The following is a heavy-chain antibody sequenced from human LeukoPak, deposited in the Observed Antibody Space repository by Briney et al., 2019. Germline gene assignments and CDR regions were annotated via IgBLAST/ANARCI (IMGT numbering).Heavy chain of an antibody. D-gene: IGHD5-12*01. J-gene: IGHJ3*02. CDR1: GGSISSGGYY. CDR2: IYYSGST. V-gene: IGHV4-31*03. Sequence: SQTLSLTCTVSGGSISSGGYYWSWIRQHPGKGLKWIGYIYYSGSTYYNPSLKSRVTISVDTSKNQFSLKLSSVTAADTAVYYCARAVDIVATRLAFDIWGQGTMVTVSS. CDR3: ARAVDIVATRLAFDI.